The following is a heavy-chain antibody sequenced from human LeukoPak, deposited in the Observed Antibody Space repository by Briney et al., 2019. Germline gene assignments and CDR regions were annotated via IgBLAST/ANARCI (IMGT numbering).Heavy chain of an antibody. CDR2: IHPSGIF. D-gene: IGHD5-24*01. V-gene: IGHV4-34*01. J-gene: IGHJ4*02. Sequence: SETLSLTCAVYGGSCDDYYYSWIRQPPGKGLEWIGEIHPSGIFYYNSSLMSRVTISIDTSKSQFSLRLTSVTAADTGFYYCARGRDRSKAGDHWGQGSLVTVSS. CDR1: GGSCDDYY. CDR3: ARGRDRSKAGDH.